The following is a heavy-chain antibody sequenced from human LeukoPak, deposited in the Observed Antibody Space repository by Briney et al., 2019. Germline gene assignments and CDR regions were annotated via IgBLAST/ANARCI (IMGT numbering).Heavy chain of an antibody. CDR2: IYTSGST. V-gene: IGHV4-4*07. J-gene: IGHJ4*02. D-gene: IGHD3-10*01. CDR1: GDSISRYY. CDR3: ARTLLGIDYGSGSYDFDY. Sequence: SETLSLTCSVSGDSISRYYWSWIRQPAGKGLEWIGRIYTSGSTNYNPSLKSRVTISVDTSKNQFSLKLSSVTAADTAVYYCARTLLGIDYGSGSYDFDYWGQGTLVTVSS.